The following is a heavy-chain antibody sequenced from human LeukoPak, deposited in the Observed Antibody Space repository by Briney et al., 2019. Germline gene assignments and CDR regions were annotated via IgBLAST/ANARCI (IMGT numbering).Heavy chain of an antibody. J-gene: IGHJ5*02. CDR2: INHSGST. CDR3: ARGVGQWLVRQGRTYNWFDP. CDR1: GGSFSGYY. D-gene: IGHD6-19*01. Sequence: PSETLSLTCVVYGGSFSGYYWSWIRQPPGKGLEWIGEINHSGSTNYNPSLKSRVTISVDTSKNQFSLKLSSVTAAHTAVYYCARGVGQWLVRQGRTYNWFDPWGQGTLVTVSS. V-gene: IGHV4-34*01.